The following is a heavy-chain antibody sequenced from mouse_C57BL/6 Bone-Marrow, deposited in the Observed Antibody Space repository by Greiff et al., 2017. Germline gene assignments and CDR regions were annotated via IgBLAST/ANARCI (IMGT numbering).Heavy chain of an antibody. J-gene: IGHJ2*01. D-gene: IGHD4-1*01. CDR1: GFTFTDYY. CDR3: AMLWGFYCDY. V-gene: IGHV7-3*01. Sequence: EVQLVESGGGLVQPGGSLSLSCAASGFTFTDYYMSWVRQPPGKALEWWGFIRNKANGYTPEYSASVRVRFTISRDNSQSILYLQMNALRAEDSATDYGAMLWGFYCDYCGQGTTLTVSS. CDR2: IRNKANGYTP.